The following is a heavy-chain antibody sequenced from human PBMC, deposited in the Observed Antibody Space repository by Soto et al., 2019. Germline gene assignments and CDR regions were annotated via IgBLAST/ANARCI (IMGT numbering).Heavy chain of an antibody. D-gene: IGHD1-26*01. V-gene: IGHV4-4*07. CDR2: IFPTGIT. J-gene: IGHJ4*02. Sequence: QVQLQESGPGLVKPSETLSLTCTVSSGSISNYYWSWIRQPAGKGLEWIGRIFPTGITDYNPSLKSRVTMSFDTSKNQFSLKLNSVTAADTAVYYCARGSLGPDFWGQGTLVNVSS. CDR3: ARGSLGPDF. CDR1: SGSISNYY.